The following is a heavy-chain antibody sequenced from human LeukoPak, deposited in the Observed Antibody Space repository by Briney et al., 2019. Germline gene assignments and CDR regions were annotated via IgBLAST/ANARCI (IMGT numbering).Heavy chain of an antibody. CDR2: ISYDGSNK. J-gene: IGHJ4*02. CDR3: ARNWNYFDY. CDR1: GFTFSSYA. Sequence: GGSLRLSCAASGFTFSSYAMHWVRQAPGKGLEWVAVISYDGSNKYYADSVKGRFTISRDNSKNTLYLQMNSLRAEDTAVYYRARNWNYFDYWGQGTLVTVSS. V-gene: IGHV3-30*01. D-gene: IGHD1-1*01.